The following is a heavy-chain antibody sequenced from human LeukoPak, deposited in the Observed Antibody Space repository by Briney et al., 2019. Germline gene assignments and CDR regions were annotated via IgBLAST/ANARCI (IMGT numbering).Heavy chain of an antibody. CDR3: AKGRYNWNYDNWFDP. Sequence: PGGSLRLSCVASGFTFSSYAMSWVRQAPGKGLEWVSGISGSGGSTYYADSVKGRFTISRDNSKNTLYLQMNSLRAEDTAVYCRAKGRYNWNYDNWFDPWGQGTLVTVSS. D-gene: IGHD1-7*01. V-gene: IGHV3-23*01. CDR2: ISGSGGST. J-gene: IGHJ5*02. CDR1: GFTFSSYA.